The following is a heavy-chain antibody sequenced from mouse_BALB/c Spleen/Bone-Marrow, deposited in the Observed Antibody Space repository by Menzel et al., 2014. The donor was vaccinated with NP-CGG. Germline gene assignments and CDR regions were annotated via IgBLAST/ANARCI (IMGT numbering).Heavy chain of an antibody. Sequence: QVQLQQSGAELARPGASVKMSRKASGYTFTSYTMHWVKQRPGQGLEWIGYINPSSGYTNYNQKFKDEATLTVDKSSSTAYMQLSSLTSEDSAVYYCARSNGNYVLAYWGQGTLVTVSA. V-gene: IGHV1-4*01. CDR2: INPSSGYT. J-gene: IGHJ3*01. D-gene: IGHD2-1*01. CDR1: GYTFTSYT. CDR3: ARSNGNYVLAY.